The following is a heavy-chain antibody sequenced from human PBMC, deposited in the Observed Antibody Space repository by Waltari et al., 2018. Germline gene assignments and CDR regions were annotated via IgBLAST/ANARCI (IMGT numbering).Heavy chain of an antibody. D-gene: IGHD2-8*01. Sequence: QVQLQESGPGLVKPSETLSLTCTVSGGSISSHYWSWSRQPPGKGLEWIGYIYYSGSTNYNPSLKSRVTISVDTSKNQFSLKLSSVTAADTAVYYCARDLSFFGLRADAFDIWGQGTMVTVSS. CDR3: ARDLSFFGLRADAFDI. J-gene: IGHJ3*02. CDR2: IYYSGST. CDR1: GGSISSHY. V-gene: IGHV4-59*11.